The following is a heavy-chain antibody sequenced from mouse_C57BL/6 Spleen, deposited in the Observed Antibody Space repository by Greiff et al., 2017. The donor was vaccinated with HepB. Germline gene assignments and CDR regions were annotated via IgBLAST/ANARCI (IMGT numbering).Heavy chain of an antibody. CDR2: IYPGDGDT. D-gene: IGHD1-1*01. CDR1: GYAFSSSW. J-gene: IGHJ1*03. Sequence: VQLQQSGPELVKPGASVKISCKASGYAFSSSWMNWVKQRPGKGLEWIGRIYPGDGDTNYNGKFKGKATLTADKSSSTAYMQLSSLTSEDSAVYFCARLSTTVVADWYFDVWGTGTTVTVSS. CDR3: ARLSTTVVADWYFDV. V-gene: IGHV1-82*01.